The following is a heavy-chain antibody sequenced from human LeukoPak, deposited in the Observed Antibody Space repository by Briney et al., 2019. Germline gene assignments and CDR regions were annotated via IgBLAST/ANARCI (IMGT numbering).Heavy chain of an antibody. D-gene: IGHD3-16*02. CDR2: IYYSGST. CDR3: LSVSSYYYYMDV. J-gene: IGHJ6*03. V-gene: IGHV4-39*07. CDR1: GGSISSSSYY. Sequence: SETLSLTCTVSGGSISSSSYYWGWIRQPPGKGLEWIGSIYYSGSTYYNPSLKSRVTISVDTSKNQFSLKLSSVTAADTAVYYCLSVSSYYYYMDVWGKGTTVTVSS.